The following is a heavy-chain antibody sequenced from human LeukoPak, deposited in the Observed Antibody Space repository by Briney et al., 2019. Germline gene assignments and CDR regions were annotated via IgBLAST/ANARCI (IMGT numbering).Heavy chain of an antibody. CDR1: GFTFSNSA. Sequence: GGSLRLSCAASGFTFSNSAMSWVRQAPGKGLEWVSTLSGSGITTYYADSVKGRFTISRDNSKNALYLQMNSLRAEDTAVYYCAKGIYSSGWSYFDYWGHGTLVTVSS. D-gene: IGHD6-19*01. V-gene: IGHV3-23*01. J-gene: IGHJ4*01. CDR3: AKGIYSSGWSYFDY. CDR2: LSGSGITT.